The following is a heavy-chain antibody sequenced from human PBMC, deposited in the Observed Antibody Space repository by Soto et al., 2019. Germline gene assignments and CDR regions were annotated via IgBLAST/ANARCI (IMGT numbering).Heavy chain of an antibody. CDR3: AHTPEGASRIRGTGRYFQH. D-gene: IGHD3-10*01. V-gene: IGHV2-5*02. CDR1: GFLLSTSGVG. CDR2: IYWVDDK. Sequence: QITLKESGPTLVKPTQTLTLTCTFSGFLLSTSGVGVAWIRQPPGKALEWLSLIYWVDDKRYSPSLKSRLTITKDTSKNQVVLTMTNMDPVDTATYYCAHTPEGASRIRGTGRYFQHWGQGTLVTVSS. J-gene: IGHJ1*01.